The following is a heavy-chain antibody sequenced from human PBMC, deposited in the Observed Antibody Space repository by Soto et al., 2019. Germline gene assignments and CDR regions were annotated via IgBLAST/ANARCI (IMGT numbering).Heavy chain of an antibody. CDR3: ARDGATTGSVYLDY. D-gene: IGHD1-1*01. Sequence: QVQLQESGPGLVKPSETLSLTCTVSGGSVSGYFWTWFRQPPGKGLEWIGYISYSGSTNYNSSLKSRVTRSMDTSRNQFSLRLTSVSAADTAVYYCARDGATTGSVYLDYWGQGTLVNVSS. CDR1: GGSVSGYF. J-gene: IGHJ4*02. V-gene: IGHV4-59*02. CDR2: ISYSGST.